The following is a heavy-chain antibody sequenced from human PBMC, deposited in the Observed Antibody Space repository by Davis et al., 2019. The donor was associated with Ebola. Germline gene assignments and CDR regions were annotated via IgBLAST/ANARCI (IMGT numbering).Heavy chain of an antibody. V-gene: IGHV3-30*18. CDR3: AKDCSGSNMCYYGMDV. CDR2: ISYDGTKK. CDR1: GFTFSTYG. Sequence: GESLKLSCAASGFTFSTYGMRWVRQAPGKGLEWVAVISYDGTKKYYADSVKGRFTISRDDSKNTLLLQMNSLSPEDTAVYYCAKDCSGSNMCYYGMDVWGQGTTVTVSS. J-gene: IGHJ6*02. D-gene: IGHD3-10*02.